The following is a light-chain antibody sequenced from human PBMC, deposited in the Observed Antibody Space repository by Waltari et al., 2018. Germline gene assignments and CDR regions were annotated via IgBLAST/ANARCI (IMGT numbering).Light chain of an antibody. V-gene: IGLV2-14*01. CDR3: SSYTSSSTFVV. CDR2: DVS. CDR1: SSDVGGYNY. J-gene: IGLJ2*01. Sequence: QSALTQPASVSGSPGQSITISCTGTSSDVGGYNYVPWYQQHPGKAPKRMIYDVSKRPSGVSNRFSGSKSGNTASLTISGLQAEDEADYYCSSYTSSSTFVVFGGGTKLTVL.